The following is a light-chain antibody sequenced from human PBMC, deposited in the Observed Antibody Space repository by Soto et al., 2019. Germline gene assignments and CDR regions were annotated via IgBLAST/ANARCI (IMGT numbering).Light chain of an antibody. Sequence: EIVLTQSPATLSLSPGERATLSCRASQSISSKLAWYQQKPGQAPRLLIYDASNRATGIPGRFSGSGSGTDFTLTISSLEPEDFAVYYCQQRSNWPRYTFGQGTKLEIK. CDR3: QQRSNWPRYT. J-gene: IGKJ2*01. V-gene: IGKV3-11*01. CDR1: QSISSK. CDR2: DAS.